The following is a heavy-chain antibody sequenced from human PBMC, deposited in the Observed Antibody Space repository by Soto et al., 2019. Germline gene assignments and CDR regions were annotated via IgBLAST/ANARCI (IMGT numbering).Heavy chain of an antibody. CDR3: AREGTDKYSSGWIDY. CDR2: IWYDGSNK. J-gene: IGHJ4*02. Sequence: GGSLRLSCAASGFTFSSYGMHWVRKAPGKGLEWVAVIWYDGSNKYYADSVKGRFTISRDNSKNTLYLQMNSLRAEDTAVYYCAREGTDKYSSGWIDYWGQGTLVTVSS. V-gene: IGHV3-33*01. CDR1: GFTFSSYG. D-gene: IGHD6-19*01.